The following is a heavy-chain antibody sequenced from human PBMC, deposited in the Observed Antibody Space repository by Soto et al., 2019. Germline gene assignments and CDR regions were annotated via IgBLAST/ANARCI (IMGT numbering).Heavy chain of an antibody. D-gene: IGHD1-26*01. V-gene: IGHV3-53*01. J-gene: IGHJ4*02. CDR3: ATDSRNVGIGYFDS. Sequence: EVKVIESGGDLIEPGGSLRLSCAASGFKVGSSYVTWVRQAPGEGLEWGSVIVSGGSTHYADSVTGRFTVSRDVSNNTVYLHMSSLRAEDTAVYFCATDSRNVGIGYFDSWGLGTLVTVSS. CDR1: GFKVGSSY. CDR2: IVSGGST.